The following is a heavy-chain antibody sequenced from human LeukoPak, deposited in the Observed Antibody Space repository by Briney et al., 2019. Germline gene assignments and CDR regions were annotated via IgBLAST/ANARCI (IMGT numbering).Heavy chain of an antibody. CDR1: GGSISSSSYY. J-gene: IGHJ4*02. CDR3: ARAAAGTGAGNFDY. CDR2: INHSGST. Sequence: NPSETLSLTCTVSGGSISSSSYYWGWIRQPPGKGLEWIGEINHSGSTNHNPSLKSRVTISVDTSKNQFSLKPSSVTAADTAVYYCARAAAGTGAGNFDYWGQGTLVTVSS. V-gene: IGHV4-39*07. D-gene: IGHD6-13*01.